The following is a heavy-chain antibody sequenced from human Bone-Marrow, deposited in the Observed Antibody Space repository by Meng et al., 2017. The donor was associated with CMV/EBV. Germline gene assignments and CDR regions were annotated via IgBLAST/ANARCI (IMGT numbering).Heavy chain of an antibody. Sequence: SETLSLTCTVSGGSISSGGYYWSWIRQHPGKGLEWIGYIYYSGSTYYNPSLKSRVTISVDTSKNQFSLKLSSVTAADTAVYYCARDKQPSPYYGMDVWGQGTTVTVSS. CDR2: IYYSGST. CDR3: ARDKQPSPYYGMDV. V-gene: IGHV4-31*03. CDR1: GGSISSGGYY. D-gene: IGHD6-13*01. J-gene: IGHJ6*02.